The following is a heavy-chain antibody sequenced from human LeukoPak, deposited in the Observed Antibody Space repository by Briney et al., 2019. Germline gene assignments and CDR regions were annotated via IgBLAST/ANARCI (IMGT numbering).Heavy chain of an antibody. D-gene: IGHD3-9*01. CDR2: ISSSSSYI. Sequence: GGSLRLSCAASGSTFSSYSMNWVRQAPGKGLEWVSSISSSSSYIYYADSVKGRFTISRDNAKNSLYLQMNSLRAEDTAVYYCARDPHTSYDILTGYFDYWGQGTLVTVSS. CDR3: ARDPHTSYDILTGYFDY. V-gene: IGHV3-21*01. J-gene: IGHJ4*02. CDR1: GSTFSSYS.